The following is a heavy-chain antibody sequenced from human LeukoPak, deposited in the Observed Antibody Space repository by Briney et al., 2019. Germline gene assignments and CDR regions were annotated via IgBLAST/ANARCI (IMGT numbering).Heavy chain of an antibody. CDR2: IWYDGSNK. V-gene: IGHV3-33*06. CDR3: AKATDTAMVTGFDY. D-gene: IGHD5-18*01. Sequence: GSLRLSCAASGFTFSSYGIHWVRQAPGKGLEWVAVIWYDGSNKYYADSVKGRFTISRDNSKNTLYLQMNSLRAEDTAVYYCAKATDTAMVTGFDYWGQGTLVTVSS. CDR1: GFTFSSYG. J-gene: IGHJ4*02.